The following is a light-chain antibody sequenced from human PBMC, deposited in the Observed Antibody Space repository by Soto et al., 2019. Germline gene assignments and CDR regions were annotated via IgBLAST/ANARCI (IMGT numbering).Light chain of an antibody. Sequence: IGMTESQESLAVSLGERATINCNYSQTTLLTSNNKNYLGWFQQKPGQPPKLLISWASVREAGVPDRFSGRGSGTDFTLTISSLQAEDVAAYYCKQYYSTPWTFGKGTKVDIK. V-gene: IGKV4-1*01. CDR2: WAS. CDR3: KQYYSTPWT. J-gene: IGKJ1*01. CDR1: QTTLLTSNNKNY.